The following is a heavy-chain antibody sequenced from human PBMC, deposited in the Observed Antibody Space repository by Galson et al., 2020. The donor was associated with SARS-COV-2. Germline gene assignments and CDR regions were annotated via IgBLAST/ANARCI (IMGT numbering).Heavy chain of an antibody. D-gene: IGHD6-13*01. Sequence: SQTLSLTCAISGDSVSSDSAACNWIRQSPSRGLAWLGRTYYRSKWYNYYVQSVESRITIKPDTSRNQFSLHLDSVTPEDTAIYYCARDFQYSIDYWSHGALVTVSP. CDR3: ARDFQYSIDY. CDR2: TYYRSKWYN. J-gene: IGHJ4*01. V-gene: IGHV6-1*01. CDR1: GDSVSSDSAA.